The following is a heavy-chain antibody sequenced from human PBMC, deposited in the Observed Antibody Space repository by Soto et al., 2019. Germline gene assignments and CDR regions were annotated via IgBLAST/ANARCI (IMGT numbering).Heavy chain of an antibody. CDR3: ARDGRRGYDMDV. D-gene: IGHD6-6*01. J-gene: IGHJ6*02. V-gene: IGHV3-48*02. CDR1: GFTFGAYH. CDR2: ISSGNKAI. Sequence: EVQLVESGGGLVQPGGSLRLSCAASGFTFGAYHMDWVRQAPGKGLEWVSYISSGNKAIYYADSVRGRFTIARDNAKNSLYLQMNSLRDADTAVYYCARDGRRGYDMDVWGQGTTVTVSS.